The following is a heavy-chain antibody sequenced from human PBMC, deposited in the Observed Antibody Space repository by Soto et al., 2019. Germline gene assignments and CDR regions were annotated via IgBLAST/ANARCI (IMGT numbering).Heavy chain of an antibody. J-gene: IGHJ6*02. CDR3: AKDVDYGVPGYGMDV. Sequence: PGGSLRLSCAASGFTFDYYGMHWVRQSPGKGLEWVSGISWNSGSIGYADSVKGRFTISRDNAKNSLYLQMNSLRAEDTALYYCAKDVDYGVPGYGMDVWGQGTTVTVSS. CDR1: GFTFDYYG. V-gene: IGHV3-9*01. CDR2: ISWNSGSI. D-gene: IGHD4-17*01.